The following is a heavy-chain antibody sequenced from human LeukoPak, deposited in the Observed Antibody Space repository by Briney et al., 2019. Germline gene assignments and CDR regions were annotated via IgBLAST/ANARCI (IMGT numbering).Heavy chain of an antibody. J-gene: IGHJ3*02. CDR1: GYTFTCYY. Sequence: ASVKVSCKASGYTFTCYYMHWVRQAPGQGLEWLGWMNPNSGHTGFAQKFQGRVTMTRDTSISTAYMELSSLRSEDTAMYYCAMYYYDTSGPYVGAFDIWGQGTMVTVSS. CDR2: MNPNSGHT. CDR3: AMYYYDTSGPYVGAFDI. D-gene: IGHD3-22*01. V-gene: IGHV1-8*02.